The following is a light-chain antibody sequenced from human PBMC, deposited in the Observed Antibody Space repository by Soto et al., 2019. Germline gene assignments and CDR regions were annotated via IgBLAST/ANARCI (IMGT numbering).Light chain of an antibody. CDR1: QSISTN. J-gene: IGKJ4*01. V-gene: IGKV3D-15*01. Sequence: EIVMTQSPATLSVSPGERATLSCRASQSISTNLVWYQQKPGQAPRLLIYGASTRATGIPARFSGCGSGTEFTLTISSLQSEDFAVYYCQQCNRSPLTFGGGTKVEIK. CDR2: GAS. CDR3: QQCNRSPLT.